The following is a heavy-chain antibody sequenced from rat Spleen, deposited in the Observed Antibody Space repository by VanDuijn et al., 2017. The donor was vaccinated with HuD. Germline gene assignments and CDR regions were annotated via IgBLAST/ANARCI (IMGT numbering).Heavy chain of an antibody. Sequence: EVQLVESDGGLVRPGRSLKLSCAASGFIFSDHYVAWVRQAPTKGLEWVASISPSGGSTYYRDSVKGRFTASRDDAKNTQYLQMDSLRSEDTATYYCTQQLGDWFAYWGQGTLVTVSS. CDR3: TQQLGDWFAY. CDR1: GFIFSDHY. D-gene: IGHD1-2*01. CDR2: ISPSGGST. V-gene: IGHV5-27*01. J-gene: IGHJ3*01.